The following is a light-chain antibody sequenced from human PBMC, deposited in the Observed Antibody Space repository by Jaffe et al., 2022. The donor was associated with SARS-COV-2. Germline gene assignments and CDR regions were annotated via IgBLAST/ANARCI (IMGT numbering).Light chain of an antibody. CDR3: CSYAGSSTFPYV. Sequence: QSALTQPASVSGSPGQSITISCTGTSSDVGTYNLVSWYQQHPGKALKLMIFEGSKRPSGVSNRFSGSKSGNTASLTISGLQAEDEADYYCCSYAGSSTFPYVFGTGTKVTVL. CDR1: SSDVGTYNL. J-gene: IGLJ1*01. V-gene: IGLV2-23*01. CDR2: EGS.